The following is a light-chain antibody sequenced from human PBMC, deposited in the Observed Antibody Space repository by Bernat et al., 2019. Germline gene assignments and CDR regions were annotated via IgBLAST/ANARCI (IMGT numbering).Light chain of an antibody. CDR1: SLRSYY. Sequence: SSELTQDPAVSVALGQTVRITCHGDSLRSYYASWYQQKPGQAPVLVIYGKNNRPSGIPDRFSGSSSGNTASLTITGAQAEDGADYYCNSRDSSGNHWVFGGGTKLTVL. CDR2: GKN. J-gene: IGLJ3*02. CDR3: NSRDSSGNHWV. V-gene: IGLV3-19*01.